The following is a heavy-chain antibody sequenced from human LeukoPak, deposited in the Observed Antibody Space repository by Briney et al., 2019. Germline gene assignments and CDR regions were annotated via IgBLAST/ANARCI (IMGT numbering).Heavy chain of an antibody. V-gene: IGHV3-23*01. CDR2: IGASGADT. D-gene: IGHD3-22*01. Sequence: GGSLRLSCEASGFTFSSYAMAWVRQAPGKGLDWVSVIGASGADTYYSDSVKGRFTVSRDNSKDTLFLHMSSLRAEDTAVYFCATRPRDSSGYYLGAFDGWCQGTTVTVSS. J-gene: IGHJ3*01. CDR3: ATRPRDSSGYYLGAFDG. CDR1: GFTFSSYA.